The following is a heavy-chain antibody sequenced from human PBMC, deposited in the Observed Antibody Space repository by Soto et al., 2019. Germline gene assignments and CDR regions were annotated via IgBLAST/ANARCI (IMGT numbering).Heavy chain of an antibody. CDR3: ANSTREWFGELYFDY. CDR1: GFSLSTSGVG. V-gene: IGHV2-5*01. CDR2: IYWNDDK. J-gene: IGHJ4*02. Sequence: QITLKESGPTLVKPTQTLTLTCTFSGFSLSTSGVGVGWIRQPPVKALEGLALIYWNDDKRYSPSLKSSLTITKHTSKNQVVLTMPHMDPVDTATYYCANSTREWFGELYFDYWGQGTLVTVSS. D-gene: IGHD3-10*01.